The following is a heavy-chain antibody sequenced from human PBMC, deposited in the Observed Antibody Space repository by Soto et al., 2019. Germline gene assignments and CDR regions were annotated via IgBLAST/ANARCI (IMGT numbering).Heavy chain of an antibody. J-gene: IGHJ6*02. CDR2: IWYDGSNK. V-gene: IGHV3-33*01. CDR1: GFTFSSYG. D-gene: IGHD6-13*01. CDR3: ARVDRYSSSWYGYYYYGMDV. Sequence: GSLRLSCAASGFTFSSYGMHWVRQAPGKGLEWVAVIWYDGSNKYYADSVKGRFTISRDNSKNTLYLQMNSLRAEDTAVYYCARVDRYSSSWYGYYYYGMDVWGQGTTVTVSS.